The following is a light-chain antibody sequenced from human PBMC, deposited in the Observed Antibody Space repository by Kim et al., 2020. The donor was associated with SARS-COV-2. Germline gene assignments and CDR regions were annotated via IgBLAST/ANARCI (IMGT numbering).Light chain of an antibody. Sequence: QAGLTQPPSVSKGLRQTATLTFTGNSNNVGNQGAGWLQQHQGHPPKLLFNRDNNRPSGISERFSASRSGNTASLTITGLQLEDEGDYYCSAWDSSLYVWVFGGRNRLTVL. J-gene: IGLJ3*02. CDR1: SNNVGNQG. V-gene: IGLV10-54*04. CDR3: SAWDSSLYVWV. CDR2: RDN.